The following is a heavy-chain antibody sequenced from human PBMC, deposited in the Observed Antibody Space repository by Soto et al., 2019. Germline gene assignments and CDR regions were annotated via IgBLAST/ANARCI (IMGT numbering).Heavy chain of an antibody. CDR2: INSDGSST. V-gene: IGHV3-74*01. Sequence: EVQLVESGGGLVQPGGSLRLSCAASGFTFSSYWMHWVRHAPGKGLVWVSRINSDGSSTSYADSVKGRFTISRDNAKNTVYLQMNSLRAEDTAVYYCASHPLTMTYLDYWGQGTLVTVSS. CDR1: GFTFSSYW. J-gene: IGHJ4*02. CDR3: ASHPLTMTYLDY. D-gene: IGHD3-22*01.